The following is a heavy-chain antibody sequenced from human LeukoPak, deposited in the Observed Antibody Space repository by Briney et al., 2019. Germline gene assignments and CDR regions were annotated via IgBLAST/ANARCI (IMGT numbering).Heavy chain of an antibody. V-gene: IGHV3-30-3*01. D-gene: IGHD4-17*01. CDR1: GFTFSSYA. CDR2: ISYDGSNK. J-gene: IGHJ4*02. CDR3: ATSPLWVTRRNYPIDY. Sequence: PGGSLRLSCAASGFTFSSYAMHWVRQAPCKGLEWVAVISYDGSNKYYADSVKGRFTISRDNSKNTLYLQMNSLRAEDTAVYYCATSPLWVTRRNYPIDYWGQGTLVTVSS.